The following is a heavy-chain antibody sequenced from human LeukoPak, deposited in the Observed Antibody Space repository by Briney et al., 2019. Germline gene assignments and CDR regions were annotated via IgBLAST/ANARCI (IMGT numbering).Heavy chain of an antibody. V-gene: IGHV4-59*01. CDR2: IYNIGST. Sequence: PSETLSLTCSVSGGSITNNYWTWIRQPPGKGLEWIGYIYNIGSTSYNPSLKSRVTISVDTSKKQFSLKLSSVTAADTAVYYCARGAAALNFDHWGQGTLVTVSS. D-gene: IGHD6-13*01. CDR1: GGSITNNY. CDR3: ARGAAALNFDH. J-gene: IGHJ4*02.